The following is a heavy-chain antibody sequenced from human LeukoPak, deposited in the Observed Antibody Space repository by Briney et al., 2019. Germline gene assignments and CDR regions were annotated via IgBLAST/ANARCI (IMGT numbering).Heavy chain of an antibody. V-gene: IGHV3-33*08. Sequence: PGGSLRLSCAASGFTFSSYAMSWVRQAPGKGLEWVAVIWYDGSNKYYADSVKGRFTISRDNSKNTLYLQMNSLRAEDTAVYYCARDVSGWYYFDYWGQGTLVTVSS. J-gene: IGHJ4*02. CDR2: IWYDGSNK. D-gene: IGHD6-19*01. CDR1: GFTFSSYA. CDR3: ARDVSGWYYFDY.